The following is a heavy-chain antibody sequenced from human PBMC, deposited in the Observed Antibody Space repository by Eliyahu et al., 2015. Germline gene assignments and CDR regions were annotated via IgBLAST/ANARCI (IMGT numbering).Heavy chain of an antibody. J-gene: IGHJ6*02. V-gene: IGHV3-30*01. CDR2: ISYDGSNK. CDR3: ARVVWIQLWHRLDYGMDV. Sequence: QVQLVESGGGVVQPGRSLRLSCAASGXXFXSYXMHWVRQAPGKGPEWVAVISYDGSNKYYADSVKGRFTISRDNSKNTLYLQMNSLRAEDTAVYYCARVVWIQLWHRLDYGMDVWGQGTTVTVSS. D-gene: IGHD5-18*01. CDR1: GXXFXSYX.